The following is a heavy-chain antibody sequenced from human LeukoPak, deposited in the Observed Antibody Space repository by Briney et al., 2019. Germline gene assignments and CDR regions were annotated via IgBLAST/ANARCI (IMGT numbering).Heavy chain of an antibody. CDR2: ISGSGDST. V-gene: IGHV3-23*01. D-gene: IGHD7-27*01. Sequence: GGSLRLSCAASGFTFSSYAMSWVRQAPGEGLEWVSAISGSGDSTYSTDSVKGRFTISRDNSKNTLYLQMNSLRAEDTAVYYCAKKVPANWGSYFDYWGRGTLVTVSS. CDR3: AKKVPANWGSYFDY. CDR1: GFTFSSYA. J-gene: IGHJ4*02.